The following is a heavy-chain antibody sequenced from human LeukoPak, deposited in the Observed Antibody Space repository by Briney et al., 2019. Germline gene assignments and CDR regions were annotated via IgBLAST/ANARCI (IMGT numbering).Heavy chain of an antibody. CDR2: IYPGDSDT. V-gene: IGHV5-51*01. Sequence: GESLKISCKGSGYSFTSYWIGWVRQMPGKGLEWMGIIYPGDSDTRYSPSFQGQVTISADKSISTAYLQWSSLKASDTAMYYCARTWAFQEGAYCGGDCYRSPGVSDYWGQGTLVTVSS. CDR3: ARTWAFQEGAYCGGDCYRSPGVSDY. D-gene: IGHD2-21*02. CDR1: GYSFTSYW. J-gene: IGHJ4*02.